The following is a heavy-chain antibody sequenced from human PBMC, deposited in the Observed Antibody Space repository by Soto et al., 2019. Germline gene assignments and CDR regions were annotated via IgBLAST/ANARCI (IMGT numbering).Heavy chain of an antibody. Sequence: SETLSLTCTVSGGSISSGGYYWSWIRQHPGKGLEWIGYIYYSGSTYYNPSLKSRVTISVDTSKNQFSLKLSSVTAADTAVYYCARWGVVVPAATNWFDPWGQGTLVTVS. V-gene: IGHV4-31*03. CDR1: GGSISSGGYY. CDR2: IYYSGST. D-gene: IGHD2-2*01. CDR3: ARWGVVVPAATNWFDP. J-gene: IGHJ5*02.